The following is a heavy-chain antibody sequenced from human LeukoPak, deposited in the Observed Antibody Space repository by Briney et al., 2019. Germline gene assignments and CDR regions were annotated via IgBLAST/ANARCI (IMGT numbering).Heavy chain of an antibody. D-gene: IGHD2-2*01. Sequence: GASVKVSCKASGYTFTSYGISWVRQAPGQGLEWMGWISAYNGNTNYAQKLQGRVTMTTDTSTSTAYMELRSLRSDDTAVYYCARPQDIVVVPAATQRPAFDYWGQGTLVTVSS. CDR3: ARPQDIVVVPAATQRPAFDY. CDR1: GYTFTSYG. V-gene: IGHV1-18*01. CDR2: ISAYNGNT. J-gene: IGHJ4*02.